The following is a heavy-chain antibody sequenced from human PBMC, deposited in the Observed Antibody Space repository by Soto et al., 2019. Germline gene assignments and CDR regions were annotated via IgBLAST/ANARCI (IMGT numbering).Heavy chain of an antibody. D-gene: IGHD3-10*01. V-gene: IGHV4-61*01. CDR1: GGSVSTGMKY. Sequence: PSETLSLTCTVSGGSVSTGMKYGCGVRQPPGKALEFIGYMYKTGETLLNSSLKSRVTLSMETSKNQFSLTLSSVTAADTAVYFCMKAHESGDFLGMSVWGPGTTVTVSS. CDR3: MKAHESGDFLGMSV. CDR2: MYKTGET. J-gene: IGHJ6*02.